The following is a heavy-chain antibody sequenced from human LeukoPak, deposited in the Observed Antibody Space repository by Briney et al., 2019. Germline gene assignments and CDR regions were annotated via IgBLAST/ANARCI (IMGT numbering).Heavy chain of an antibody. V-gene: IGHV4-34*01. CDR1: GGSFSGYY. D-gene: IGHD3-16*02. J-gene: IGHJ3*02. CDR3: AGYDYVWGSYRYTGAFDI. Sequence: PSGTLSLTCAVYGGSFSGYYWNWVRQPPGKGLEWIGETDHGGSAKYNPSLKSRATISVDTSKNQFSLKLSSVTAADTAVCYCAGYDYVWGSYRYTGAFDIWGQGTMVTVSS. CDR2: TDHGGSA.